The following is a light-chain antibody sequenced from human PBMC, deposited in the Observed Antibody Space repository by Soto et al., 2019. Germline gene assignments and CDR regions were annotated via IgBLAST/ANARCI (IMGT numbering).Light chain of an antibody. J-gene: IGKJ3*01. V-gene: IGKV3-20*01. CDR1: QSVSSSY. CDR3: QQFGSSPP. Sequence: EIVLTQFPGTLSLSPGERATLSCRASQSVSSSYLAWYQQKPGQAPRLLIYGASSRATGIPDRFSGSGSGTDFTLTIGRLEPEDFAVYYCQQFGSSPPFGPGTKVDIK. CDR2: GAS.